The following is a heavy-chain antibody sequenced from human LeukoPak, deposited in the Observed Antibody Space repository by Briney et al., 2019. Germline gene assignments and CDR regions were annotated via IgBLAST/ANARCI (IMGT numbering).Heavy chain of an antibody. CDR2: IYYSGST. Sequence: SETLSLTCTVSGGSISSYYWSWIRQPPGKGLEWIGYIYYSGSTNYNPSLKSRVTISVDTSKNQFSLKLSSVTAADTAVYYCARSAEAFWSGPDAFDIWGQGTMVTVSS. D-gene: IGHD3-3*01. CDR3: ARSAEAFWSGPDAFDI. V-gene: IGHV4-59*01. J-gene: IGHJ3*02. CDR1: GGSISSYY.